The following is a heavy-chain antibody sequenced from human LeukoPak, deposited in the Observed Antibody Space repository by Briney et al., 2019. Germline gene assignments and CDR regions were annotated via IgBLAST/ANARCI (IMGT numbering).Heavy chain of an antibody. CDR3: ARGRGGGYYGSGSYYNIHFFDY. CDR2: IYHRGTT. CDR1: GYSISTGYF. D-gene: IGHD3-10*01. V-gene: IGHV4-38-2*02. Sequence: SETLSLTCTVSGYSISTGYFWGWIRQPPGKGLEWIGNIYHRGTTYYNPSLMTRVNLSVDTSKNQFSLKLTSVTAADTAVYYCARGRGGGYYGSGSYYNIHFFDYWGQGTLVTVSS. J-gene: IGHJ4*02.